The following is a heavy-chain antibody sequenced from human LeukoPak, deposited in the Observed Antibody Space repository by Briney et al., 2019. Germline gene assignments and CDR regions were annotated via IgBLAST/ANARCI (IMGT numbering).Heavy chain of an antibody. J-gene: IGHJ4*02. V-gene: IGHV4-59*01. Sequence: SETLSLTCTVSGGSISSYYWSWIRQPPGKGLEWIGNIYYSGSTNYNPSLKSRVTISVDTSKNQFSLKLSSVTAADTAVYYCARLVKYFDYWGQGTLVTVSS. CDR3: ARLVKYFDY. D-gene: IGHD2-2*01. CDR2: IYYSGST. CDR1: GGSISSYY.